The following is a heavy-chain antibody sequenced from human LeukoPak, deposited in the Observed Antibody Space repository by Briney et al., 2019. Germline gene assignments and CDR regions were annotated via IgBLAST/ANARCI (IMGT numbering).Heavy chain of an antibody. CDR2: ISSSSSYI. CDR3: VRDHEHARVS. V-gene: IGHV3-21*01. Sequence: EGSLRLSCAASGFTFSSYSMNWVRQAPGKGLEWVSSISSSSSYIYYADSVKGRFTISRDNAKNTLYLQMDGLRAEDTAVYYCVRDHEHARVSWGQGTLVTVSS. J-gene: IGHJ5*02. CDR1: GFTFSSYS.